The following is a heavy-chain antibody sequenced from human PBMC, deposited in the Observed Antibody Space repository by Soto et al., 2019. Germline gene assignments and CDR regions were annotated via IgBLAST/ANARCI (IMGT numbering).Heavy chain of an antibody. V-gene: IGHV4-34*01. J-gene: IGHJ4*02. CDR3: ARSRIVGSNPGY. CDR2: INHSGST. CDR1: GGSFSGYY. Sequence: QVQLQQWGAGLLKPSETLSLTCAVYGGSFSGYYWSWIRQPPGKGLEWIGEINHSGSTNYNPYLKSRVTISVDTSKHQFSLKLSSVTAADTAVYYCARSRIVGSNPGYWGQGALVTVSS. D-gene: IGHD1-26*01.